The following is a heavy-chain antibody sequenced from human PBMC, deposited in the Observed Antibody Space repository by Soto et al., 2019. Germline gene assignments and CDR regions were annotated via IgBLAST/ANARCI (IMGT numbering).Heavy chain of an antibody. V-gene: IGHV4-31*03. J-gene: IGHJ3*02. CDR2: IYYSGST. D-gene: IGHD4-17*01. CDR3: ASTRNDYRDYVDAFDI. CDR1: GGSISSGGYY. Sequence: SETLSLTCTVSGGSISSGGYYWSWIRQHPGKGLEWIGYIYYSGSTYYNPSLKSRVTISVDTSKNQFSLKLSSVTAADTAVYYCASTRNDYRDYVDAFDIWGQGTMVTFS.